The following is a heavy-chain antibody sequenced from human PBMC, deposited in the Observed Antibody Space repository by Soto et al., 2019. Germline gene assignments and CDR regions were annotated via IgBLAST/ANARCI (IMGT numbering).Heavy chain of an antibody. CDR2: IIPIFGTA. Sequence: QVQLVQSGAEVKKPGSSVKVSCKASGGTFSSYAISWVRQAPGQGLEWMGGIIPIFGTANYAQKFQGRVTITADESTSTAYMELSSLRSEDTAVYYCARVSDCSSTSCTKGYSGMDVWGQGTTVTVSS. J-gene: IGHJ6*02. CDR3: ARVSDCSSTSCTKGYSGMDV. V-gene: IGHV1-69*01. CDR1: GGTFSSYA. D-gene: IGHD2-2*01.